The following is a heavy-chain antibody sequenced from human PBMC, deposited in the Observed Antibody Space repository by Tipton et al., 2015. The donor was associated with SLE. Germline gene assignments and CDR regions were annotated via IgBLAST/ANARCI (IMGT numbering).Heavy chain of an antibody. CDR1: GYSFLDYS. Sequence: QSGAEVKKPGASVKVSCKASGYSFLDYSLHWVRQAPGQGLEWMGRINPNSGGTNYAQKFQGRVTMTRDTSISTAYMELSRLRSDDTAVYYCARAWGRNDGSQLPRWGQGTMVTVSS. CDR2: INPNSGGT. J-gene: IGHJ3*01. V-gene: IGHV1-2*06. CDR3: ARAWGRNDGSQLPR. D-gene: IGHD1-1*01.